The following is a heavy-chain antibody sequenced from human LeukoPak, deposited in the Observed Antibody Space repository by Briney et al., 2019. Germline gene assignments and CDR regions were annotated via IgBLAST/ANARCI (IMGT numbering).Heavy chain of an antibody. Sequence: SVKVSCKASGGSFSSYVITWVRQAPGQGLEWMGRIIPVLGVSNFAQKFQGRVTMTRNTSISTAYMELSSLRSEDTAVYYCARSKGTCSGGSCYSNYGMDVWGQGTTVTVSS. D-gene: IGHD2-15*01. J-gene: IGHJ6*02. CDR3: ARSKGTCSGGSCYSNYGMDV. CDR2: IIPVLGVS. CDR1: GGSFSSYV. V-gene: IGHV1-69*04.